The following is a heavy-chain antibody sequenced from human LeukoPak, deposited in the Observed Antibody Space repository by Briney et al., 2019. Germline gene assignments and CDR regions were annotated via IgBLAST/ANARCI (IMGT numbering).Heavy chain of an antibody. CDR2: IYYSGST. Sequence: SETLSLTCTVSGGSISSYYWSWIRQPPGKGLEWIGYIYYSGSTNYNPSLKSRVTISVDTSKNQFSLKLSSVTAADTAVYYCARDLVGLTGDFWGQGALVTVSS. V-gene: IGHV4-59*01. CDR3: ARDLVGLTGDF. D-gene: IGHD2-8*02. J-gene: IGHJ4*02. CDR1: GGSISSYY.